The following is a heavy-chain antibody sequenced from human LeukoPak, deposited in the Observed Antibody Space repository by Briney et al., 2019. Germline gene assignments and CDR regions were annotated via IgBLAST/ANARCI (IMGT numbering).Heavy chain of an antibody. CDR3: ARGGEDIVVVVAAIADY. CDR2: IKQDGSEK. V-gene: IGHV3-7*03. D-gene: IGHD2-15*01. J-gene: IGHJ4*02. CDR1: GFTFSSYW. Sequence: GGSLRLSCAASGFTFSSYWMSWVRQAPGKGLEWVANIKQDGSEKYYVDSVKGRFTISRDNAKNSLYLQMNSLRAEDTAVYYCARGGEDIVVVVAAIADYWGQGTLVTVSS.